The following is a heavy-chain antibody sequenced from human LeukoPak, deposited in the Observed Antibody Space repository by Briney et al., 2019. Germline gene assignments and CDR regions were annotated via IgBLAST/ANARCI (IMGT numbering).Heavy chain of an antibody. Sequence: PSETLSLTCTVSGGSISRGSYYWNWIRQPAGKGLEWIGRIYTSGSTSYNPSLKSRLTISLDTSKNQFSLKLSSVTAADTAVYYCARLRLRYKSNGHSTSYEAVDMWGQGTVVTVSS. CDR3: ARLRLRYKSNGHSTSYEAVDM. J-gene: IGHJ3*02. V-gene: IGHV4-61*02. D-gene: IGHD2-8*01. CDR2: IYTSGST. CDR1: GGSISRGSYY.